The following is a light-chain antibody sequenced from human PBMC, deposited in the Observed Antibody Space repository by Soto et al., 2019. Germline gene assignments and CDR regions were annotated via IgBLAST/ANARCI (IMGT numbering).Light chain of an antibody. CDR2: SNN. CDR3: AAWDDSLNGWV. CDR1: SSNIESYT. Sequence: QSVLTQPPSASGTPGQRVTISCSGSSSNIESYTVNWYQQLPGTAPKVLIYSNNQRPSGVPDRFSGSKSGTSASLAISGLQSEDEADYYCAAWDDSLNGWVFGGGTQLTVL. V-gene: IGLV1-44*01. J-gene: IGLJ3*02.